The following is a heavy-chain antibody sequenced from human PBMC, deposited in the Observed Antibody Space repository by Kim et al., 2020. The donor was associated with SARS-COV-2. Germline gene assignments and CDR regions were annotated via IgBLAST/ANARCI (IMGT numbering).Heavy chain of an antibody. Sequence: SQKFQGRVTITRDTSASTAYMELSSLRSEDTAVYYCARDLRGAYGDYVGLWGQGTQVTVSS. CDR3: ARDLRGAYGDYVGL. V-gene: IGHV1-3*01. J-gene: IGHJ4*02. D-gene: IGHD4-17*01.